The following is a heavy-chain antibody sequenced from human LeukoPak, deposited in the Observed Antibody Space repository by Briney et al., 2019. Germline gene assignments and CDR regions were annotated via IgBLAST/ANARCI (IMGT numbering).Heavy chain of an antibody. D-gene: IGHD4-17*01. J-gene: IGHJ4*02. CDR3: ARVASFYGDYYFDH. Sequence: PGASLRLSCAASGFTFSPYSMSWVRQAPGKGLEWISYISSSSSTMYYAESVKGRFSMSKDNANDSLHLQMNSLRVEDTAVYYCARVASFYGDYYFDHWGRGTVVTVSS. CDR2: ISSSSSTM. CDR1: GFTFSPYS. V-gene: IGHV3-48*01.